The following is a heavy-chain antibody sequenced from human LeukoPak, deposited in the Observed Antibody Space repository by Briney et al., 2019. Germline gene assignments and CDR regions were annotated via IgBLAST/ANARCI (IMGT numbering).Heavy chain of an antibody. CDR3: AKDHDYVWGSYRYKGYFDY. D-gene: IGHD3-16*02. V-gene: IGHV3-23*01. CDR1: GFTFSSYA. J-gene: IGHJ4*02. Sequence: PGGSLRLSCGASGFTFSSYAMSWVRQAPGKGLEWVSAISGSGGSTYYADSVKGRFTISRDNSKNTLYLQMNSLRAEDTAVYYCAKDHDYVWGSYRYKGYFDYWGQGTLVTVSS. CDR2: ISGSGGST.